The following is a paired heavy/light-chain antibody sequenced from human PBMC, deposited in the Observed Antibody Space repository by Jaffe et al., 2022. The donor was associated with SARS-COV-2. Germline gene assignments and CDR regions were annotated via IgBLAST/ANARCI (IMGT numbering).Heavy chain of an antibody. V-gene: IGHV3-30-3*01. CDR1: GFTFSSYS. D-gene: IGHD6-13*01. CDR3: ARDAESIGAAGGLDY. J-gene: IGHJ4*02. CDR2: ILNDASNK. Sequence: QVQLVESGGGVVQPGTSLRLSCAASGFTFSSYSMHWVRQAPGKGLEWVAVILNDASNKYYADSVKGRITISRDNSKNTLYLEMSSLRVEDTAVYYCARDAESIGAAGGLDYWGQGTLVTVSS.
Light chain of an antibody. CDR3: QQFYTTPLS. Sequence: DIVMTQSPDSLAVSLGERATINCKSSQSVLYSSNNKNYLGWYQQKPGQPPKLLIYWASTRESGVPDRFSGSGSGTDFTLTISSLQAEDVAVYYCQQFYTTPLSFGGGTKVEIK. J-gene: IGKJ4*01. V-gene: IGKV4-1*01. CDR1: QSVLYSSNNKNY. CDR2: WAS.